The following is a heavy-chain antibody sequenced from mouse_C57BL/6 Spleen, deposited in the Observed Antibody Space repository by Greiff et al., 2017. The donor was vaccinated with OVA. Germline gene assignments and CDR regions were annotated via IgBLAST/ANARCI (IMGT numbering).Heavy chain of an antibody. D-gene: IGHD2-4*01. CDR1: GYTFTSYW. Sequence: QVQLQQPGAELVRPGPSVKLSCKASGYTFTSYWMHWVKQRPGQGLEWIGVIDPYDSYTNYNQKFKGKATLTVDTSSSTAYMQLSSLTSEESAVYYCARGGDYEYFDVWGTGTTVTVSS. V-gene: IGHV1-59*01. CDR2: IDPYDSYT. J-gene: IGHJ1*03. CDR3: ARGGDYEYFDV.